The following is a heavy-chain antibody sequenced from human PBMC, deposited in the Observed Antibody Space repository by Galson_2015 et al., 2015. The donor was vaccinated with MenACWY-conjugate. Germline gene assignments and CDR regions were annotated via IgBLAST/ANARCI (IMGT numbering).Heavy chain of an antibody. CDR2: IRGSGDGT. J-gene: IGHJ4*02. D-gene: IGHD2/OR15-2a*01. V-gene: IGHV3-64D*06. Sequence: SLRLACAASGFAFSNYNLHWVRQAPGKGLEYVAAIRGSGDGTYYADSVKGRFTISRDNSKNTLSLHKSSLRTEDTAVYYCVVNSYGSWGQGTLVTVSS. CDR3: VVNSYGS. CDR1: GFAFSNYN.